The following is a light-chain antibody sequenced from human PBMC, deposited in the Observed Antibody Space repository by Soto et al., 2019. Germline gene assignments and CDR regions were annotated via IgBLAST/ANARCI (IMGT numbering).Light chain of an antibody. CDR3: QQYDNLPPFT. CDR1: QDIRKY. J-gene: IGKJ3*01. Sequence: DIQMTQSPSSLSASVGDRVTITCQASQDIRKYLNWYQQKPGRAPKLLIYGASYLETGVQSRFSGSGYGTDFNFTISSLQPEDIATYYCQQYDNLPPFTFGPGTKVAVK. V-gene: IGKV1-33*01. CDR2: GAS.